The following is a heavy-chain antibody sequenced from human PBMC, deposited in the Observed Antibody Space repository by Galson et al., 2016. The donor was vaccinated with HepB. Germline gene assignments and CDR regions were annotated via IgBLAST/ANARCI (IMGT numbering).Heavy chain of an antibody. V-gene: IGHV3-23*01. CDR3: AKEIPVADKTYYYYGMDV. CDR1: GFTFSKYA. CDR2: INGRGDTT. J-gene: IGHJ6*02. D-gene: IGHD6-19*01. Sequence: SLRLSCAASGFTFSKYAMGWVRQAPGKGLLWVSVINGRGDTTYYGDSMEARFTISRDNSKNTVYLQMIRLSAEDTAVYYCAKEIPVADKTYYYYGMDVWGRGTSATVSS.